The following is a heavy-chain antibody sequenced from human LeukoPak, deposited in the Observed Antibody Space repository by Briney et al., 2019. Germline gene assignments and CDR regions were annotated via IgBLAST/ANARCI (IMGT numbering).Heavy chain of an antibody. J-gene: IGHJ6*02. CDR2: ISGGSEDS. D-gene: IGHD1-7*01. CDR3: ARTIGPDSNSLLYFYFGLDV. Sequence: GGSLRLSCTASGFTFDSYAMSWVRQAPGKGLEWVSSISGGSEDSYVADSVRGRFSISRDNSESTLYLQMNSLRTEDTAVYYCARTIGPDSNSLLYFYFGLDVWGQGATVTVSS. V-gene: IGHV3-23*01. CDR1: GFTFDSYA.